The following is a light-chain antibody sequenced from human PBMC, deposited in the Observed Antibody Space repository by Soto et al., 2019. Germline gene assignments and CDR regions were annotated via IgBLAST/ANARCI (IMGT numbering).Light chain of an antibody. V-gene: IGKV3-11*01. CDR3: QQVYSFPHT. CDR1: QSVSSY. J-gene: IGKJ2*01. Sequence: EIVLTQSPATLSLSPGERATLSCRASQSVSSYLAWYQQKPGQAPRLLIYDASNRATGIPARFSGSGSGTDFTLTISSLEPEDSASYYCQQVYSFPHTFGQGTKVEV. CDR2: DAS.